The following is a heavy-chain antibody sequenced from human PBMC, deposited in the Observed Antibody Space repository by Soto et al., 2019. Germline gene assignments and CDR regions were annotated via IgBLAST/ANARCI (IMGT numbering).Heavy chain of an antibody. Sequence: ASVKVSCKASGFTFSSSAVQWVRQARGQRLEWIGWIVVGSGNTNYAQKFQERVTITRDMSTSTAYMELSSLRSEDTAVYYCAALSIAARYYYYGMEVWGQGTTVTVSS. CDR1: GFTFSSSA. D-gene: IGHD6-6*01. J-gene: IGHJ6*01. V-gene: IGHV1-58*01. CDR3: AALSIAARYYYYGMEV. CDR2: IVVGSGNT.